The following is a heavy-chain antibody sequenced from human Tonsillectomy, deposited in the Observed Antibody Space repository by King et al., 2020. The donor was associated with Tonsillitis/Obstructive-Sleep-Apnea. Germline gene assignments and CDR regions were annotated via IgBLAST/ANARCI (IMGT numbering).Heavy chain of an antibody. Sequence: LQLQESGPGLVKPSETLSLTCTVSGGSISSSSYYWGWIRQPPGKGLEWIGSIYYSGSTYYNPSLKSRVTISVDTSKNQFSLKLSSVTAADTAVYYCARHSGAGDGDYGFWDNWYFDLWGRGTLVTVSS. CDR1: GGSISSSSYY. CDR2: IYYSGST. D-gene: IGHD4-17*01. J-gene: IGHJ2*01. V-gene: IGHV4-39*01. CDR3: ARHSGAGDGDYGFWDNWYFDL.